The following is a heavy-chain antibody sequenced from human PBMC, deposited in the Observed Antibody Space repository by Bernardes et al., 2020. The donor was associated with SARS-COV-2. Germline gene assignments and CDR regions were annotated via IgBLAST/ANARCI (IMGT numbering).Heavy chain of an antibody. V-gene: IGHV1-24*01. Sequence: AGVKVSCKVSGYTLTELSMHWVRQAPGKGLEWMGGFDPEDGETIYAQKFQGRVTMTEDTSTDTAYMELSSLRSEDTAVYYCATDLGSGRYLGVAFDIWGQGTMVTVSS. J-gene: IGHJ3*02. CDR3: ATDLGSGRYLGVAFDI. CDR2: FDPEDGET. CDR1: GYTLTELS. D-gene: IGHD1-26*01.